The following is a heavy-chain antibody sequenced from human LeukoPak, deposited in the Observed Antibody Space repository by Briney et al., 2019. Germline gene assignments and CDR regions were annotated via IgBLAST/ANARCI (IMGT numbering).Heavy chain of an antibody. CDR1: GGSISSSSYY. D-gene: IGHD6-19*01. J-gene: IGHJ5*02. CDR3: ARHPYSSGWYHNWFDP. Sequence: PSETLSLTCTVSGGSISSSSYYWGWIRQPPGKGLEWIGSIYYSGSTYYNPSLKSRVTISVDTSKNQFSLKLSSVTAADTAVYYCARHPYSSGWYHNWFDPWGQGTLVTVSS. CDR2: IYYSGST. V-gene: IGHV4-39*01.